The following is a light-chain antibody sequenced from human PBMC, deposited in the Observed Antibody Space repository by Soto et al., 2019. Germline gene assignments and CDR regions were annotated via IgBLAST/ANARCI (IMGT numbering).Light chain of an antibody. CDR3: SSDAGSNAGNNTVV. CDR1: SSDVGGSNF. Sequence: QSALTQPPSASGSPGQSVTISCTGTSSDVGGSNFVSWYQQYPGKAPKLMIYEVSKRPSGVPDRFAGAKSGNTASLTVSGLQAEDEADYYCSSDAGSNAGNNTVVFGGGTKLTVL. V-gene: IGLV2-8*01. CDR2: EVS. J-gene: IGLJ3*02.